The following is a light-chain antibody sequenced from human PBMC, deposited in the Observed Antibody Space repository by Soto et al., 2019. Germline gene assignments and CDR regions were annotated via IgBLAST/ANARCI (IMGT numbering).Light chain of an antibody. Sequence: EIVLTQSPGTLSLSPGERATLSCRASQSVSSSYLAWYQQKPGQAPRLLIYGASSRATGIPDRFSGSGSGTDFTLTISRLEPEDFAVYYCQQYGSSQWTFGQGGMVDIK. CDR1: QSVSSSY. J-gene: IGKJ1*01. V-gene: IGKV3-20*01. CDR3: QQYGSSQWT. CDR2: GAS.